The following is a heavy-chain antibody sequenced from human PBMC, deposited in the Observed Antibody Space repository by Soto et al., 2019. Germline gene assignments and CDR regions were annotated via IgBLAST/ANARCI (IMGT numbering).Heavy chain of an antibody. J-gene: IGHJ5*01. Sequence: GGSLRLSCAASGFPFSGDAMSWVRQAPGKGLEWVSSISTTGDTTFHTDSVRGRFTISRDNLKNTLYLQMNNLRTEDTALFYCVKPMGYTGNVAGPPPDSWGQGTLVTVS. V-gene: IGHV3-23*01. CDR3: VKPMGYTGNVAGPPPDS. CDR2: ISTTGDTT. CDR1: GFPFSGDA. D-gene: IGHD6-19*01.